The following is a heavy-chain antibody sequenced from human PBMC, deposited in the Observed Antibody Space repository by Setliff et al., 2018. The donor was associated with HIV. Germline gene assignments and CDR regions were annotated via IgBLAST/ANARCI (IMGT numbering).Heavy chain of an antibody. D-gene: IGHD3-3*01. CDR1: TFSSYG. V-gene: IGHV3-30*02. J-gene: IGHJ4*02. CDR3: ARDAAIFGVVTAIGYFDY. CDR2: IRSDESDK. Sequence: TFSSYGMHWVRQAPGKGLEWVAFIRSDESDKHYADSVKGRFTISRDNSKNTLYLQMNSLRAEDTAVYYCARDAAIFGVVTAIGYFDYWGQGTLVTVSS.